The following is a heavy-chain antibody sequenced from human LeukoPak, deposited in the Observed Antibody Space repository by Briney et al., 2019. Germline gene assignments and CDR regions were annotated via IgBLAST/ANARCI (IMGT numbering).Heavy chain of an antibody. V-gene: IGHV4-59*01. CDR2: IYYSAST. Sequence: GLEWIGYIYYSASTNYNPSLKSRVTISVDTSKNQFSLKLSSVTAADTAVYYCARGGVATIIPFDYWGQGTLVTVSS. D-gene: IGHD5-24*01. J-gene: IGHJ4*02. CDR3: ARGGVATIIPFDY.